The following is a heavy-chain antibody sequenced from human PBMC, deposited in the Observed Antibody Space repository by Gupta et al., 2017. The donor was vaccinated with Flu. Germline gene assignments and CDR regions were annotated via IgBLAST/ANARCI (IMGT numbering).Heavy chain of an antibody. J-gene: IGHJ4*02. D-gene: IGHD3-22*01. V-gene: IGHV4-59*01. CDR3: XTGGFYXDSSGTYDYYFDY. Sequence: WSCFRPSSGKGMDWIGYISNKGRTAYTPSLKRRVTISLDTSKIQFSLNVSSVTAADSAVFXCXTGGFYXDSSGTYDYYFDYWGRGTGVTVSS. CDR2: ISNKGRT.